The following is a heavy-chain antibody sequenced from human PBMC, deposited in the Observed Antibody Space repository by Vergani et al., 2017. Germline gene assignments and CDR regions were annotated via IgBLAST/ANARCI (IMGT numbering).Heavy chain of an antibody. CDR2: IFYSGTT. Sequence: QVQLQESGPGVVKPSQTLSLTCAVSGGSISSGDHCWTWIRQRPGKGLEWIGYIFYSGTTYDKPSLRSRLTISVDTSQNQLSLKLRSVTAADTAVYYCARVDTQVPATSHFYYMDVWGKGTTVVVSS. V-gene: IGHV4-31*11. CDR3: ARVDTQVPATSHFYYMDV. D-gene: IGHD6-25*01. J-gene: IGHJ6*03. CDR1: GGSISSGDHC.